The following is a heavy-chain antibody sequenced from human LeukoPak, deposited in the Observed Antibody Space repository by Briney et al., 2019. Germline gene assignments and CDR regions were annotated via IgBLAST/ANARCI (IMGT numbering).Heavy chain of an antibody. CDR1: GGSISSHF. CDR2: IHYSGST. V-gene: IGHV4-59*08. CDR3: ARVTSGYSSSWSDY. Sequence: SETLSLTCTVSGGSISSHFWTWIRQPPGKGLEWIGYIHYSGSTNYNPSLKSRVSISVDTSKNQFSLKLSSVTAADTAVYYCARVTSGYSSSWSDYWGQGTLVTVSS. J-gene: IGHJ4*02. D-gene: IGHD6-13*01.